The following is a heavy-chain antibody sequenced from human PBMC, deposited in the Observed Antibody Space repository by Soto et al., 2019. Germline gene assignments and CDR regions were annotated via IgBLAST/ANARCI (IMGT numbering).Heavy chain of an antibody. D-gene: IGHD5-12*01. CDR3: AREGSGYNF. V-gene: IGHV1-69*13. CDR1: GGRFSYFG. CDR2: IVPVFGRP. J-gene: IGHJ4*02. Sequence: SVKVACRASGGRFSYFGISWVRQAPGQGLEWMGGIVPVFGRPNYAQRFRGRLTITADESASTGYMELISLRSDDTAVYYCAREGSGYNFWGQGTQVTVSS.